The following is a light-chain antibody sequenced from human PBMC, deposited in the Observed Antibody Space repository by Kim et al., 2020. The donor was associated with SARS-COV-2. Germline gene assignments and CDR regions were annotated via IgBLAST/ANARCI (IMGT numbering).Light chain of an antibody. Sequence: VSPGERATHSCRASQSVSSNLAWYQQRPGQALRLLIYGASTRATGIAARFSGSGSGTEFTLTISSLQSEDFAVYYCQQYDNWPLTFGGGTKVDIK. V-gene: IGKV3-15*01. CDR1: QSVSSN. J-gene: IGKJ4*01. CDR3: QQYDNWPLT. CDR2: GAS.